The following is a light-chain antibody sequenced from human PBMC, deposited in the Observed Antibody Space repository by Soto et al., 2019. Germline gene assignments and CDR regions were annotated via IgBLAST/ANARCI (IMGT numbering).Light chain of an antibody. CDR2: GAA. CDR3: QQSYTSLALT. J-gene: IGKJ4*01. CDR1: QSISIY. V-gene: IGKV1-39*01. Sequence: DIQLTQSPSSLSASVGDRVTITCRASQSISIYLNWYQHKPGRAPKLLIFGAATLHTGVPPRFIGRGSGTNFTQTITSLQPEDFATYYCQQSYTSLALTFGGGTKVEI.